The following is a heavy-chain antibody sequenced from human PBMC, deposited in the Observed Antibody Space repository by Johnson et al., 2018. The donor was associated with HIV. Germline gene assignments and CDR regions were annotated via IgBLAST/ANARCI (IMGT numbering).Heavy chain of an antibody. J-gene: IGHJ3*02. CDR2: INSDGNST. Sequence: VQLVESGGGVVQPGRSLRLSCAASGFTFSSYAMHWVRHAPGTGLVWVSRINSDGNSTNYADSVKGRFPLSRDNAKNTVYLQMNSLRAEDTAVYYCARVAGDTGAFDIGGQGTMVTVSS. CDR3: ARVAGDTGAFDI. V-gene: IGHV3-74*02. CDR1: GFTFSSYA. D-gene: IGHD6-19*01.